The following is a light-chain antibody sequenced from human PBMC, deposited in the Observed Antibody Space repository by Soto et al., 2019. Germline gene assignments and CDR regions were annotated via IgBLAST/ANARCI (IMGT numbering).Light chain of an antibody. CDR2: EVS. J-gene: IGLJ1*01. V-gene: IGLV2-14*01. CDR1: SSDVGGYNY. Sequence: QSALTQPASVSGSPGQSITISCTGTSSDVGGYNYVSWYQQHPGKAPKLMIYEVSNRPSGVSNRFSGSKSGNTASLTISGLQAEDEAYYYCSSYTSSSTNVFGTGTKLTVL. CDR3: SSYTSSSTNV.